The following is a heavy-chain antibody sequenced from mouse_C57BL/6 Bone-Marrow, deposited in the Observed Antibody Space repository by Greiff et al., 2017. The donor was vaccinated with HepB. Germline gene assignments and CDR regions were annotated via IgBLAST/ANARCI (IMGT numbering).Heavy chain of an antibody. CDR3: ANLGRGFAY. J-gene: IGHJ3*01. Sequence: VQLQQSGAELARPGASVKLSCKASGYTFTSYGISWVKQRTGQGLGWIGEIYPRSGNTYYNEKFKGKATLTADKSSSTAYMELRSLTSEDSAVYFCANLGRGFAYWGQGTLVTVSA. CDR1: GYTFTSYG. D-gene: IGHD4-1*01. V-gene: IGHV1-81*01. CDR2: IYPRSGNT.